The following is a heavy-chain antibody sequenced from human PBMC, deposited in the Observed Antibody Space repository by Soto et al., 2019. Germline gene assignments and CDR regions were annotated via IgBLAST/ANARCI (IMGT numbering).Heavy chain of an antibody. D-gene: IGHD3-22*01. Sequence: EVQLVKSGGDLVQPGGSLRISYAPSGFTFSTTWMHWVRQAPGKGLLWVSRIKTDGTSATYADYVKGRFTISRDNAKNTLYLQMNSLRVEDAAVYYCAAGGSGYYANWGQGTLVTVSS. CDR2: IKTDGTSA. CDR1: GFTFSTTW. V-gene: IGHV3-74*01. CDR3: AAGGSGYYAN. J-gene: IGHJ4*02.